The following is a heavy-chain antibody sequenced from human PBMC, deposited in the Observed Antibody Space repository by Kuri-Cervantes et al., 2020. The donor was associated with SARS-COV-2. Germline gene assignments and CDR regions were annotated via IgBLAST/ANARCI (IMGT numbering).Heavy chain of an antibody. CDR3: ARSGWGSGSYYSTYYYYYMDV. CDR2: IIPIFGTA. J-gene: IGHJ6*03. V-gene: IGHV1-69*13. D-gene: IGHD3-10*01. CDR1: GYTFTGYY. Sequence: SVKVSCKASGYTFTGYYMHWVRQAPGQGLEWMGGIIPIFGTANYAQKFQGRVTITADESTSTAYMELSSLRSEDTAVYYCARSGWGSGSYYSTYYYYYMDVWGKGTTVTVSS.